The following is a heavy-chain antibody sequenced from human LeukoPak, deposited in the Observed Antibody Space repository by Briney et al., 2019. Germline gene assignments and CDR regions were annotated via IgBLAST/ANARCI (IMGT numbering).Heavy chain of an antibody. J-gene: IGHJ6*02. CDR3: AVSSSGWYNYYYYGMDV. CDR2: MNPNSGNT. V-gene: IGHV1-8*01. D-gene: IGHD6-19*01. CDR1: GYTFTSYD. Sequence: ASVKVSCKASGYTFTSYDINWVRQATGQGLEWMGWMNPNSGNTGYAQKFQGRVTMTRNTSISTAYMELSSLRSEDTAVYYCAVSSSGWYNYYYYGMDVWGQGTTVTVSS.